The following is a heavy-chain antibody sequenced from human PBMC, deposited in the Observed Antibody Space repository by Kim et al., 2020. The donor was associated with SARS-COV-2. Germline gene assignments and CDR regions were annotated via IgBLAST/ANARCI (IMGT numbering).Heavy chain of an antibody. V-gene: IGHV3-30*18. D-gene: IGHD1-26*01. CDR2: ISYDGRNK. CDR3: AKSFSGSYFGYDY. Sequence: GGSLRLSCAASGFTFNTYGMHWVRQAPGKGLEGVAVISYDGRNKYYADSAKGRFTIPRDNSKNTLYLQMNSLRIEDTAVYYCAKSFSGSYFGYDYWGQGTLVTVSS. CDR1: GFTFNTYG. J-gene: IGHJ4*02.